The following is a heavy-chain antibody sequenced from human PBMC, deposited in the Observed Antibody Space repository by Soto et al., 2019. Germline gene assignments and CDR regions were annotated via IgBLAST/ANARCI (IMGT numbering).Heavy chain of an antibody. CDR3: ARGLPGSSSWNYFDY. D-gene: IGHD6-13*01. J-gene: IGHJ4*02. Sequence: EVQLVESGEGLVQPGGSLRLSCAASGFTFSSYAMHWVRQAPGKGLEYVSAISSNGGSTYYADSVKGRFTISRDNSKNTLYLQMGSLRAEDMAVYYCARGLPGSSSWNYFDYWGQGTLVTVSS. CDR1: GFTFSSYA. CDR2: ISSNGGST. V-gene: IGHV3-64*02.